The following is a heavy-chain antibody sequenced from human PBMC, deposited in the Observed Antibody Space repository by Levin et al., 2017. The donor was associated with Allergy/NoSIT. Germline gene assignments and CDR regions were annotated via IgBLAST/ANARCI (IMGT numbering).Heavy chain of an antibody. Sequence: PGGSLRLSCAASGFTFTSYTMTWVRQAPGRGLEWVSTLRYSGDTTHYADSVKGRFIISRDGSRDTLFLQMNSLRPEDTAVDYCAKGVSGGSPYRAFDMWGQGTMVTVSS. J-gene: IGHJ3*02. CDR1: GFTFTSYT. CDR3: AKGVSGGSPYRAFDM. D-gene: IGHD1-26*01. CDR2: LRYSGDTT. V-gene: IGHV3-23*01.